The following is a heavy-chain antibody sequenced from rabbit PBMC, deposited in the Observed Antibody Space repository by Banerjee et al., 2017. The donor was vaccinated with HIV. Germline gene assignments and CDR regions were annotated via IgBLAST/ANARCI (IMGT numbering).Heavy chain of an antibody. CDR2: IYTDGGTT. D-gene: IGHD7-1*01. CDR1: GFSFSSTYY. V-gene: IGHV1S40*01. CDR3: ARGWAGYAGYGYLDAFDP. J-gene: IGHJ2*01. Sequence: QSLEESGGDLVKPGASLTLTCTASGFSFSSTYYMCWVRQAPGKGLEWIGCIYTDGGTTHYASWAEGRFTISKTSSTTVTLQMTSLTAADTATYFCARGWAGYAGYGYLDAFDPGGPGTLVTVS.